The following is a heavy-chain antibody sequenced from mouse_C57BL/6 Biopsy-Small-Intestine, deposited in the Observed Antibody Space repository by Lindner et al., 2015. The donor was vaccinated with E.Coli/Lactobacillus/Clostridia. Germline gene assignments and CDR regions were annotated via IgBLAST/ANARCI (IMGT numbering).Heavy chain of an antibody. CDR2: IYPYNGLS. D-gene: IGHD4-1*01. V-gene: IGHV1-31*01. CDR3: ASLTGTKGYFDY. Sequence: VQLQESGPELVKPGASVKISCKASGYSFTDYNMNWVKQSHGNILDWIGYIYPYNGLSSYNQKFKGKATLTVDKSSSTAYMELRSLTSEDSAVYYCASLTGTKGYFDYWGQGTTLTVSS. J-gene: IGHJ2*01. CDR1: GYSFTDYN.